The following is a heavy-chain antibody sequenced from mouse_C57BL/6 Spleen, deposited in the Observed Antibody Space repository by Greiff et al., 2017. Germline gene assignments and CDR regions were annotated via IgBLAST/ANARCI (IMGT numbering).Heavy chain of an antibody. J-gene: IGHJ2*01. Sequence: EVKLMESGGDLVKPGGSLKLSCAASGFTFSSYGMSWVRQTPDKRLEWVATISSGGSYTYYPDSVKGRFTISRDNAKNTLYLQMSSLKSEDTAMYYCARHEVYYGSSFDYWGQGTTLTVSS. CDR1: GFTFSSYG. CDR3: ARHEVYYGSSFDY. CDR2: ISSGGSYT. D-gene: IGHD1-1*01. V-gene: IGHV5-6*01.